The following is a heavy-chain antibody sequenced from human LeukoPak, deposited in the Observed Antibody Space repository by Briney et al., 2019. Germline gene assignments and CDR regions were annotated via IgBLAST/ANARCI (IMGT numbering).Heavy chain of an antibody. CDR3: ARERGLPPQNNWFDP. CDR1: GYTFTTYY. J-gene: IGHJ5*02. CDR2: INPSGGST. V-gene: IGHV1-46*01. Sequence: VASVKVSCKASGYTFTTYYIHWVRQAPGQGLEWMGIINPSGGSTSYAQKFQGRVTMTRDMSTSTVYMELSSLRSEDTAVYYCARERGLPPQNNWFDPWGQGTLVTVSS.